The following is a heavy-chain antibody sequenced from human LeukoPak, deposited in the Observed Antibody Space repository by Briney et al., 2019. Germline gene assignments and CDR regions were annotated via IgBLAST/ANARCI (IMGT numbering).Heavy chain of an antibody. V-gene: IGHV4-4*07. J-gene: IGHJ3*02. CDR1: GGSISSYY. D-gene: IGHD6-6*01. CDR2: IYTSGST. Sequence: SETLSLTCTVSGGSISSYYWSWIRQPAGKGLEWIGRIYTSGSTNYNPSLKSRVTMSVDTSKNQFSLKLSSVTAADTAVYYCATEYSTTNAFDIWGQGTMVTVSS. CDR3: ATEYSTTNAFDI.